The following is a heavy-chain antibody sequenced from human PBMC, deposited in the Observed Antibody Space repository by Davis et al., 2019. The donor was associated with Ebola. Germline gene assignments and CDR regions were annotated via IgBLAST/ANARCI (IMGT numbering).Heavy chain of an antibody. CDR3: AHTPWRRRGGWFDP. CDR2: LYWDDDK. Sequence: SGPTLVKPTQTLTLTCPFSGFSLSTSGVGVGWIRQPPGKALEWLALLYWDDDKRYSPSLKSRLTITKDTSKNQVVLTMTNMDPVDTATYYCAHTPWRRRGGWFDPWGQGTLVTVSS. V-gene: IGHV2-5*02. D-gene: IGHD3-3*01. CDR1: GFSLSTSGVG. J-gene: IGHJ5*02.